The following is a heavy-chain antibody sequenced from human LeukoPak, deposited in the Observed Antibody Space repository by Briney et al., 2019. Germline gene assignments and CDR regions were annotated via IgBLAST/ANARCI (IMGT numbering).Heavy chain of an antibody. Sequence: PSETRYLTGYVPGCSIIGYSWSWIRQTPGKGLDWIRSIYYNVDTHYNPSLNSRLSMSVDTPNKPFSLNLRTVTASDTAVYYCVRGPYGSSISNWFDPWGQGLLVTVSS. D-gene: IGHD3-10*01. CDR3: VRGPYGSSISNWFDP. CDR2: IYYNVDT. CDR1: GCSIIGYS. J-gene: IGHJ5*02. V-gene: IGHV4-59*01.